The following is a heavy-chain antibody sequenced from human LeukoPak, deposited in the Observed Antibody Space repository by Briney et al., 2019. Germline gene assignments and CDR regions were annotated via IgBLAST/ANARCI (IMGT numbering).Heavy chain of an antibody. CDR3: AKEILWFGELDPLDY. J-gene: IGHJ4*02. CDR1: GFTFSDYY. V-gene: IGHV3-23*01. CDR2: ISGSGGST. D-gene: IGHD3-10*01. Sequence: GGSLRLSCAASGFTFSDYYMSWIRQAPGKGLEWVSAISGSGGSTYYADSVKGRFTISRDNSKNTLYLQMNSLRAEDTAVYYCAKEILWFGELDPLDYWGQGTLVTVSS.